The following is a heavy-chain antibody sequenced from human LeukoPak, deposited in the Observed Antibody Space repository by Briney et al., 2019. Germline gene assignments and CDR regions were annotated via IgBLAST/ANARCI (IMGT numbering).Heavy chain of an antibody. V-gene: IGHV1-2*02. CDR3: TRASMNSGSLLDY. CDR2: INPNSGGT. Sequence: ASVKVSCKASGYTFTGYYMHWVRQAPGQGLEWMGWINPNSGGTNYAQKFQGRVTMTRDTSISTAYMELSRLRSDDTAVYYCTRASMNSGSLLDYWGQGTLVTVSS. CDR1: GYTFTGYY. J-gene: IGHJ4*02. D-gene: IGHD1-26*01.